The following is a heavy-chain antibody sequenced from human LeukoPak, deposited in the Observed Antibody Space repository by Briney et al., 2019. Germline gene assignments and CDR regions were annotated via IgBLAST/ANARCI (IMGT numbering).Heavy chain of an antibody. J-gene: IGHJ5*02. V-gene: IGHV3-21*01. CDR3: ARDKDDILTGYRHNWFDP. CDR1: GFTFSSYS. Sequence: PGGSLRLSCAASGFTFSSYSMNWVRQAPGKGLEWVSSISSSSSYIYYADSVKGRSTISRDNAKNSLYLQMNSLRAEDTAVYYCARDKDDILTGYRHNWFDPWGQGTLVTVSS. D-gene: IGHD3-9*01. CDR2: ISSSSSYI.